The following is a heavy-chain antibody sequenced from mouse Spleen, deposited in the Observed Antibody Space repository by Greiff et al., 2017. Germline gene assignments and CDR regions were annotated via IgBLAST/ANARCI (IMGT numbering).Heavy chain of an antibody. Sequence: QVQLQQSGPELVKPGASVKLSCKASGYTFTSYDINWVKQRPGQGLEWIGWIYPRDGSTKYNEKFKGKATLTVDTSSSTAYMELHSLTSEDSAVYFCARSRIYYYGSSYVRYFDYWGQGTTLTVSS. CDR2: IYPRDGST. D-gene: IGHD1-1*01. J-gene: IGHJ2*01. CDR3: ARSRIYYYGSSYVRYFDY. V-gene: IGHV1-85*01. CDR1: GYTFTSYD.